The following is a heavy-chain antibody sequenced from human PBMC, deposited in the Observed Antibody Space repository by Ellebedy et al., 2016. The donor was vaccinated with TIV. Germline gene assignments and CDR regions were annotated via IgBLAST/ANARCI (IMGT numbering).Heavy chain of an antibody. CDR3: ATVFYGSGSYIPTYYGMDV. J-gene: IGHJ6*02. CDR2: IIPIFGTA. D-gene: IGHD3-10*01. V-gene: IGHV1-69*13. CDR1: GGTFSSYA. Sequence: SVKVSCXASGGTFSSYAISWVRQAPGQGLEWMGGIIPIFGTANYAQKFQGRVTITADESTSTAYMELSSLRSEDTAVYYCATVFYGSGSYIPTYYGMDVWGQGTTVTVSS.